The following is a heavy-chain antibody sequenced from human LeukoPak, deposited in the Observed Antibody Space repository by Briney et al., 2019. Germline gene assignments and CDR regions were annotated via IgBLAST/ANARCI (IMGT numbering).Heavy chain of an antibody. Sequence: PSETLSLTCTVSGGSISSYYWSWIRQPPGKGLEWIGYIYYSGSTNYNPSLKSRVTISVDTSKNQFSLKLSSVTAADTAVYYCARHGRQLLWFGELLGDWFDPWGQGTLVTVSS. D-gene: IGHD3-10*01. CDR3: ARHGRQLLWFGELLGDWFDP. V-gene: IGHV4-59*08. J-gene: IGHJ5*02. CDR2: IYYSGST. CDR1: GGSISSYY.